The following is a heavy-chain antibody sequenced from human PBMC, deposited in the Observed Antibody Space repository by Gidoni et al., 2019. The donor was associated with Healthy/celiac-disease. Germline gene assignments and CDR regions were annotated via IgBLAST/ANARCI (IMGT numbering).Heavy chain of an antibody. V-gene: IGHV4-34*01. J-gene: IGHJ4*02. Sequence: QVQLQQWGAGLLKPSETLSLPCAVYGGSFSGYYWSWIRQPPGKGLEWIGEINHSGSTNYNPSLKSRVTISVDTSKNQFSLKLSSVTAADTAVYYCARGHLQVIDYWGQGTLVTVSS. D-gene: IGHD4-4*01. CDR2: INHSGST. CDR3: ARGHLQVIDY. CDR1: GGSFSGYY.